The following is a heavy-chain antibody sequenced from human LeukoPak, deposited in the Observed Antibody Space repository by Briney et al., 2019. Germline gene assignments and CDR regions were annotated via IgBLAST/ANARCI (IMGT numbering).Heavy chain of an antibody. CDR1: GGSFSGYY. D-gene: IGHD5-12*01. CDR3: ARQYGGYSL. J-gene: IGHJ4*02. V-gene: IGHV4-34*01. Sequence: PSETLSLTCAVYGGSFSGYYWSWIRQPPGKGLEWIGEINHSGSTNYNPSLKSRVTISVDTSKNQFSLKLSSVTAADTAVYYCARQYGGYSLWGQGTLVTVSS. CDR2: INHSGST.